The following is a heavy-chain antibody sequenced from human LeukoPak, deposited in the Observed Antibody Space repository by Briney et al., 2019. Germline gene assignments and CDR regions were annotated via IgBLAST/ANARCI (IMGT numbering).Heavy chain of an antibody. D-gene: IGHD6-6*01. V-gene: IGHV1-46*01. CDR2: INPTGGST. Sequence: WASVKVSCKASGYTFPSYFMHWVRQAPGQGLEWMGIINPTGGSTTYAQKFQGRVTMTRDTSTSTVYMELSSLRSDDTAEYYCARTAARRFDYWGQGTLVTVSS. J-gene: IGHJ4*02. CDR1: GYTFPSYF. CDR3: ARTAARRFDY.